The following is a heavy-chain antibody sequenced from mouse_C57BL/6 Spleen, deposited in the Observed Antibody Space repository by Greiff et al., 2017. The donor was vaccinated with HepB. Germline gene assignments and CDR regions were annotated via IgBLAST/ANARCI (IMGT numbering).Heavy chain of an antibody. D-gene: IGHD2-3*01. CDR1: GYTFTSYW. J-gene: IGHJ3*01. V-gene: IGHV1-64*01. CDR3: ARYDGYRAWFAY. Sequence: VQLQQPGAELVKPGASVKLSCKASGYTFTSYWMHWVKQRPGQGLEWIGMIRPNSGSTNYNEKFKSKATLTVDKSSSTAYMQLSSLTSEDSAVYYCARYDGYRAWFAYWGQGTLVTVSA. CDR2: IRPNSGST.